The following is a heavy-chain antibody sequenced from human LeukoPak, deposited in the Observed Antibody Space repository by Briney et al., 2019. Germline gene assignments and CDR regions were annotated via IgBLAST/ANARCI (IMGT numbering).Heavy chain of an antibody. CDR1: GFTFSSYW. D-gene: IGHD6-19*01. CDR2: IKQDGSEK. V-gene: IGHV3-7*01. J-gene: IGHJ6*02. Sequence: PGGSLRLSCAASGFTFSSYWMSWVRQAPGKGPEWVASIKQDGSEKYYVDSVKGRFTISRDNARNSLYLQMNSLRAEDTAVYYCARDSSGWPYYYYGMDVWGQGTTVTVSS. CDR3: ARDSSGWPYYYYGMDV.